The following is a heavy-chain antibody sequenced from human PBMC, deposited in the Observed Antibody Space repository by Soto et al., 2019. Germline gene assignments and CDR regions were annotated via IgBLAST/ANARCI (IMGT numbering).Heavy chain of an antibody. CDR2: ISGSGGST. CDR3: AKDDYYYDSSGHPWYFDY. V-gene: IGHV3-23*01. Sequence: GGSLRLSCAASGFTFSSYAMSWVRQAPGKGLEWVSAISGSGGSTYYADSVKGRFTISRDNSKNTLYLQMNSLRAEDTAVYYCAKDDYYYDSSGHPWYFDYWGQGTLVTVSS. J-gene: IGHJ4*02. CDR1: GFTFSSYA. D-gene: IGHD3-22*01.